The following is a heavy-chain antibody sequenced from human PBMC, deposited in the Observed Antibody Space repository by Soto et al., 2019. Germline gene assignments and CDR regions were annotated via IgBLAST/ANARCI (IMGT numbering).Heavy chain of an antibody. Sequence: QVQLVQSGAEVKKPGASVKVSCKASGYTFTSYDINWVRQATGQGLEWMGWMNPNSGNTGYAQKFKVRVTMTRNTSISTAYIQLSSLRSEDTAVYYCARTLYGDIVDYFCQVTLVTVSS. V-gene: IGHV1-8*01. D-gene: IGHD4-17*01. J-gene: IGHJ4*02. CDR1: GYTFTSYD. CDR2: MNPNSGNT. CDR3: ARTLYGDIVDY.